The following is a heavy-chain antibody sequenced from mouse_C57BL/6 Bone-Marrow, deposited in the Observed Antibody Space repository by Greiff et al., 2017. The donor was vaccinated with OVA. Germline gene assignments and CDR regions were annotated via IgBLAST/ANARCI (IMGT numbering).Heavy chain of an antibody. J-gene: IGHJ2*01. CDR3: ARGGSNYVDY. CDR2: IDPSDSYT. V-gene: IGHV1-50*01. D-gene: IGHD1-1*01. Sequence: QVQLQQPGAELVKPGASVKLSCKASGYTFTSYWMQWVKQRPGQGLEWIGAIDPSDSYTNYNQKFKGKATLTVDTSSSTAYMQLSSLTSEDSAVYFCARGGSNYVDYWGQGTTLTVSS. CDR1: GYTFTSYW.